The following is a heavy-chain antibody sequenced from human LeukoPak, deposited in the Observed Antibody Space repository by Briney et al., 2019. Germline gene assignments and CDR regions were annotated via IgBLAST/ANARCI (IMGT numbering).Heavy chain of an antibody. CDR2: INHSGST. J-gene: IGHJ6*03. D-gene: IGHD1-7*01. CDR1: GGSFSGYY. CDR3: ARQVELRLRDYYYYYMDV. Sequence: SETLSLTCAVYGGSFSGYYWSWIRQPPGKGLEWIGEINHSGSTNYNPSLKSRVTISVDTSKNQFSLKLSSVTAADTAVYYCARQVELRLRDYYYYYMDVWGKGTTVTVSS. V-gene: IGHV4-34*01.